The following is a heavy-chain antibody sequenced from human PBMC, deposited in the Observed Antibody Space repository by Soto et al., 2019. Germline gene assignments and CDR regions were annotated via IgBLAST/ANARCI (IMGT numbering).Heavy chain of an antibody. Sequence: QLQLQESGPGLVKPSETLSLTCTVSGGSISSSSYYWGWIRQPPGKGLEWIGSIYYSGSTYYNPSLKSRVTISVDTSKNQFSLKLSSVTAADTAVYYCARQGGSDIVVVPAAIETWGQGTLVTVSS. CDR1: GGSISSSSYY. D-gene: IGHD2-2*01. V-gene: IGHV4-39*01. CDR3: ARQGGSDIVVVPAAIET. J-gene: IGHJ5*02. CDR2: IYYSGST.